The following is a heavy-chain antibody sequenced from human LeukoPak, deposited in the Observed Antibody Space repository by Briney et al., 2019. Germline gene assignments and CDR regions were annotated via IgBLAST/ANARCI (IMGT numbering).Heavy chain of an antibody. CDR3: ARPQTMGSSSPLGY. V-gene: IGHV4-59*01. J-gene: IGHJ4*02. Sequence: SETLSLTCTVSGGSISSCYWIWIRQPPGKGLEWIGDINYSGRTNYNPSLKSRVTTSLDTSKNQISLKLSSVTAADTAVYYCARPQTMGSSSPLGYWGQGTLVTVSS. D-gene: IGHD2-2*01. CDR2: INYSGRT. CDR1: GGSISSCY.